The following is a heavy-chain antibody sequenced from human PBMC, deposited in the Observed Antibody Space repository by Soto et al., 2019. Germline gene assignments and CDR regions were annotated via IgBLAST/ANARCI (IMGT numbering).Heavy chain of an antibody. CDR2: INGGNGNT. CDR3: ARGKGMEENYYYYGMDV. Sequence: ASVKVSCKASGYSFSTHSIHWVRQAPGQGLEWMGWINGGNGNTKYSQKFRDRVTITRDASASTGYMELGSLRSEDTAVYYCARGKGMEENYYYYGMDVWGQGTTVTVSS. CDR1: GYSFSTHS. V-gene: IGHV1-3*01. D-gene: IGHD1-1*01. J-gene: IGHJ6*02.